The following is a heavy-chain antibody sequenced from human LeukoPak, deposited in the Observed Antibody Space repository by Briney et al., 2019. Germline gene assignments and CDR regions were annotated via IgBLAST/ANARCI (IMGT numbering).Heavy chain of an antibody. Sequence: LVNPSETLSLTCTVSGDSISSAYWSWLRQPPGKGLEWIGYIYYTGSTDYNPSLKNRVTISVDTSRNQFSLKMTSVTAADTAVYYCARGAGWYQFWGQGTLVTVSS. CDR3: ARGAGWYQF. V-gene: IGHV4-59*01. D-gene: IGHD6-19*01. J-gene: IGHJ4*02. CDR1: GDSISSAY. CDR2: IYYTGST.